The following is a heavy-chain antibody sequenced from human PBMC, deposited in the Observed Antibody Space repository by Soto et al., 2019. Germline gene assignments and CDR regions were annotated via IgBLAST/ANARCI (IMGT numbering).Heavy chain of an antibody. CDR2: ISYDGSNK. Sequence: QVQLVESGGGVVQPGRSLRLSCAASGFTFSSYGMHWVRQAPGKGLEWVAVISYDGSNKYYADSVKGRFTISRDNSKNSLYLQMNSLRAEDTAVYYCAKGFGELLNPYYFDYWGQGTLVTVSS. V-gene: IGHV3-30*18. CDR1: GFTFSSYG. CDR3: AKGFGELLNPYYFDY. J-gene: IGHJ4*02. D-gene: IGHD3-10*01.